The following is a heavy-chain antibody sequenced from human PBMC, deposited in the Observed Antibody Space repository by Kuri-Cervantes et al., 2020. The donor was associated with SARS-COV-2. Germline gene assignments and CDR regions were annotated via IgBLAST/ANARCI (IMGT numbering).Heavy chain of an antibody. Sequence: SGPTLVKPTQTLTLTCTFSGFSLSRSGVGVGWIRQPPGKALEWLALIYWNDDKRYTPSLRNRLTITKDNPKNQVVLALTNLDPVDTATYYCARIREAYCGGDYYLFDYWGQGTMVTVSS. CDR2: IYWNDDK. CDR3: ARIREAYCGGDYYLFDY. V-gene: IGHV2-5*01. D-gene: IGHD2-21*02. CDR1: GFSLSRSGVG. J-gene: IGHJ4*02.